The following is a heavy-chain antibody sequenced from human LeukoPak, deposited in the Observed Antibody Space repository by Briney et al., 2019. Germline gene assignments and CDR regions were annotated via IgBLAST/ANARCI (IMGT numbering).Heavy chain of an antibody. Sequence: PSETLSLTCAVYGGSFSGYYWSWIRQPPGKGLEWIGEINHSGSTNYNPSLKSRVTISVDTSKNQFSLKLSSVTAADTAVYYCARVRRYFDWTYNWFDPWGQGTLSPSLQ. CDR2: INHSGST. V-gene: IGHV4-34*01. CDR3: ARVRRYFDWTYNWFDP. J-gene: IGHJ5*02. D-gene: IGHD3-9*01. CDR1: GGSFSGYY.